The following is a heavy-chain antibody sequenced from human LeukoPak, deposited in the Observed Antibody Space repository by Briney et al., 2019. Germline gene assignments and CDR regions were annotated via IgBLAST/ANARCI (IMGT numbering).Heavy chain of an antibody. V-gene: IGHV4-31*03. CDR3: ARDLSGYDAFDI. D-gene: IGHD3-16*02. CDR1: GGSISSGGYY. J-gene: IGHJ3*02. Sequence: SETLSLTCTVSGGSISSGGYYWSWIRQHPGKGLEWIGYIYYSGSTYYNPSLKSRATISVDTSKNQFSLKLSSVTAADTAVYYCARDLSGYDAFDIWGQGTMVTVSS. CDR2: IYYSGST.